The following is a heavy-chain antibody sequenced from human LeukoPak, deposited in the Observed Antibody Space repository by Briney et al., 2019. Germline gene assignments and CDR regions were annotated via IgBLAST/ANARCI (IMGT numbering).Heavy chain of an antibody. CDR2: ISYDGSNK. J-gene: IGHJ2*01. V-gene: IGHV3-30*18. D-gene: IGHD1-26*01. Sequence: GRSLRLSCAASGFTFSSYGMHWVRQAPGKGLEWVAVISYDGSNKYYADSVKGRFTISRDNSKNTLYLQMDSLRAEDTAVYYCAKDPGASYHYWYFDLWGRGTLVTVAS. CDR3: AKDPGASYHYWYFDL. CDR1: GFTFSSYG.